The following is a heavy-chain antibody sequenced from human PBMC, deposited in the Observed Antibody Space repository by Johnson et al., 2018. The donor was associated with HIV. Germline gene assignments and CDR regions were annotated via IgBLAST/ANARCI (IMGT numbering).Heavy chain of an antibody. Sequence: VQLVESGGGVVQPGRSLRLSCAASGFTFSSYAMHWVRQAPGKGLEWVAVISYDGSNKFYADSVKGRFTISRDNSKNTLYLQLNSLRADDTALYYCARELGIQSFDLWGQGTMVTVSS. V-gene: IGHV3-30-3*01. D-gene: IGHD7-27*01. J-gene: IGHJ3*01. CDR2: ISYDGSNK. CDR3: ARELGIQSFDL. CDR1: GFTFSSYA.